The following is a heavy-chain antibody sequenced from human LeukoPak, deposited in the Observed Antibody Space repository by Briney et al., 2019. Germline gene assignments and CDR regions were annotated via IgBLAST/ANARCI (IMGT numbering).Heavy chain of an antibody. Sequence: TSETLSLTCTVSGGSISSSSYYWGWIRQPPGKGLEWIGSIYYSGSTYYNPSLKSRVTISVDTSKNQFSLKLSSVTAADTAVYYCARQGGAHYYYYMDVWGKGTTVTVSS. D-gene: IGHD2-21*01. V-gene: IGHV4-39*01. CDR3: ARQGGAHYYYYMDV. CDR2: IYYSGST. CDR1: GGSISSSSYY. J-gene: IGHJ6*03.